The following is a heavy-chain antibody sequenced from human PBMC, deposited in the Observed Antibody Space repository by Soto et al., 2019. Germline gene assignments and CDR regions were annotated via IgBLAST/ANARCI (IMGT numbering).Heavy chain of an antibody. D-gene: IGHD3-16*01. CDR3: ARGDYVWGRLYGMDV. CDR2: INSDGSST. V-gene: IGHV3-74*01. Sequence: GGSLRLSCAASGFTFSSYRMHWVRQAPGKGLVWVSRINSDGSSTSYADSVKGRFTISRDNAKNTLYLQMNSLRAEDTAVYYCARGDYVWGRLYGMDVWGQGTTVTVSS. CDR1: GFTFSSYR. J-gene: IGHJ6*02.